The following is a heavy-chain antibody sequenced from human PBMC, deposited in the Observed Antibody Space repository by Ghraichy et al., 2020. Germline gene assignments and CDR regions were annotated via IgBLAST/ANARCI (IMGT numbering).Heavy chain of an antibody. V-gene: IGHV4-59*01. Sequence: SETLSLTCTVSGGSIYNYYWSWIRQPPGKGLEWIGYIYYSGNTNYNPSLESRITISVDTSKNQFSLRLSSVTAADTAVYYCARVRYRDGYNFVFDYWGQGTLVTVSS. CDR2: IYYSGNT. CDR3: ARVRYRDGYNFVFDY. D-gene: IGHD5-24*01. J-gene: IGHJ4*02. CDR1: GGSIYNYY.